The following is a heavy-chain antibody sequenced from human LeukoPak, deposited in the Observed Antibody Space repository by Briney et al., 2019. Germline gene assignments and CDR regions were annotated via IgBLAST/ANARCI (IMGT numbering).Heavy chain of an antibody. V-gene: IGHV1-24*01. D-gene: IGHD5-12*01. J-gene: IGHJ4*02. CDR1: GYTLTELS. CDR3: ATPPPLVATIRYYFDY. CDR2: FDPEDGET. Sequence: ASVNVSCKVSGYTLTELSMHWVRQAPGKGLEWMGGFDPEDGETIYAQKFQGRVTMTEDTSTDTAYMELSSLRSEDMAVYYCATPPPLVATIRYYFDYWGQGTLVTVSS.